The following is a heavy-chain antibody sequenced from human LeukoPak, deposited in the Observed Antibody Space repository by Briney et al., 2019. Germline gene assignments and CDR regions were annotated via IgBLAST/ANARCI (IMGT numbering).Heavy chain of an antibody. V-gene: IGHV3-21*01. CDR3: ARGDSDYYDTRGYAFEY. Sequence: GGSLRLSCAGSGFIFTSFSMNWVRQAPGKGLEWVSSITGNSAYTHYADSVRGRFTISRDNPKNSLYLQLNNLRVEDTALYYCARGDSDYYDTRGYAFEYWGQGTLVAASS. D-gene: IGHD3-22*01. CDR2: ITGNSAYT. CDR1: GFIFTSFS. J-gene: IGHJ4*02.